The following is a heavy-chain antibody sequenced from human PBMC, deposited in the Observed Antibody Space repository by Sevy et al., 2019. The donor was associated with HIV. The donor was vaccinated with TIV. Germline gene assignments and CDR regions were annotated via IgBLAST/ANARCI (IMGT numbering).Heavy chain of an antibody. V-gene: IGHV4-39*01. D-gene: IGHD1-26*01. J-gene: IGHJ3*02. CDR3: ARHRGIVGATTSPFDI. Sequence: SETLSLTCTVSGGSISSSSYYWDWIRQPPGKGLEWIGSIYYSGSTYYNPSLKSRVTISVDTSKNQFSLKLSSVTAADTAVYYCARHRGIVGATTSPFDIWGQGTMVTVSS. CDR2: IYYSGST. CDR1: GGSISSSSYY.